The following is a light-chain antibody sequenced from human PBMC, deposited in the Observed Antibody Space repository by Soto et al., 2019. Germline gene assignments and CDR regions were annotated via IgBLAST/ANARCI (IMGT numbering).Light chain of an antibody. CDR3: QQNYKTPLT. CDR1: QSISNY. J-gene: IGKJ1*01. V-gene: IGKV1-39*01. CDR2: LAS. Sequence: DIQMTQSPSSLSASVGDRVTITCRASQSISNYLNWYQQRPGKAPKLLIYLASSLSSGVPSKFSGSGSGTDVTLPIIVLQPEDSATYYCQQNYKTPLTFGQGTKVEIK.